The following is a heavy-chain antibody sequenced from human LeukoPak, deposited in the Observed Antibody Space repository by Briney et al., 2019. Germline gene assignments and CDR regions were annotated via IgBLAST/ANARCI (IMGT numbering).Heavy chain of an antibody. Sequence: SETLSLTCAVYDGPFSGYYWSWIRQSPGKGLEWIGEISHSGSTNYNPSLKSRITVSVDTSKKQFSLKLSSLTAADMAIYYCARAIYSATWTGAFDVWGRGTMVTVSS. D-gene: IGHD5-12*01. V-gene: IGHV4-34*01. CDR2: ISHSGST. CDR1: DGPFSGYY. J-gene: IGHJ3*01. CDR3: ARAIYSATWTGAFDV.